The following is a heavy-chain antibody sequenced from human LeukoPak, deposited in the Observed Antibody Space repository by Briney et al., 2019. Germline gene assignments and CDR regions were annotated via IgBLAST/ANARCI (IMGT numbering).Heavy chain of an antibody. D-gene: IGHD3-3*01. CDR3: AKRAPSGWFDP. Sequence: GRSLRLSCAASGFTFSSYGMHWVRQAPGKGLEWVAVISYDGSNKYYADSVKGRFTISRDKSKNTLYLQMNSLRAEDTAVYYCAKRAPSGWFDPWGQGTLVTVSS. CDR1: GFTFSSYG. CDR2: ISYDGSNK. J-gene: IGHJ5*02. V-gene: IGHV3-30*18.